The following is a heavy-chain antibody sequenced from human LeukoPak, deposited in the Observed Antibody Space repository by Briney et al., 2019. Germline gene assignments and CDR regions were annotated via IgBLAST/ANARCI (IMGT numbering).Heavy chain of an antibody. D-gene: IGHD5-18*01. CDR2: INPSGGST. CDR3: ARDHGYSYGSNWFDP. CDR1: GYTFTSYY. V-gene: IGHV1-46*01. J-gene: IGHJ5*02. Sequence: ASVKVSCKASGYTFTSYYMHWVRQAPGQGLEWMGIINPSGGSTSYAQKFQGRVTMTRDMSTSTVYMELSSLRSEDTAVYYCARDHGYSYGSNWFDPWGQGTLVTVSS.